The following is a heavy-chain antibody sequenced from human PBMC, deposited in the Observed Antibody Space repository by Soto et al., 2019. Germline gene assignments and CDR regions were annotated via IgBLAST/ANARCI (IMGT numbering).Heavy chain of an antibody. CDR1: GYTFINYH. J-gene: IGHJ1*01. V-gene: IGHV1-18*01. Sequence: QVQLVQSGGEVKKPGASVTVSCKASGYTFINYHITWVRQAPGQGLEWMAWINTYNGMTDYAQRCERRATMTRDTSTSTAYMELRNLVADDTAVYFCAKSPRGEMATDWGQGTLVTVSS. CDR2: INTYNGMT. D-gene: IGHD5-12*01. CDR3: AKSPRGEMATD.